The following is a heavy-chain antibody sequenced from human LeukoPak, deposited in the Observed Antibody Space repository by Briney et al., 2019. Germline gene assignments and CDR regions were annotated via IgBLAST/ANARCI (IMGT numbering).Heavy chain of an antibody. CDR2: MNPNSGNT. CDR1: GYTFTSYD. D-gene: IGHD3-22*01. Sequence: GASVKVSCKASGYTFTSYDIHWVRQATGQGLEWMGWMNPNSGNTGYAQKFQGRVTMTRNTSISTAYMELSSLRSEDTAVYYCAKTYYYDSSGYSRDAFDIWGQGTMVTVSS. V-gene: IGHV1-8*01. CDR3: AKTYYYDSSGYSRDAFDI. J-gene: IGHJ3*02.